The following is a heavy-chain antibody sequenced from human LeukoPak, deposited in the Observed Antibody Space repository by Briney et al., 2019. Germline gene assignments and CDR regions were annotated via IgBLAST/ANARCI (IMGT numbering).Heavy chain of an antibody. J-gene: IGHJ4*02. CDR2: INSDGSST. D-gene: IGHD4-17*01. CDR3: ARDMSYGDYGGPFDY. CDR1: GFTFSSYS. Sequence: GGSLRLSCAASGFTFSSYSMNWVRQAPGKGLVWVSRINSDGSSTSYADSVKGRFTISRDNAKNTLYLQMNSLRAEDTAVYYCARDMSYGDYGGPFDYWGQGTLVTVSS. V-gene: IGHV3-74*01.